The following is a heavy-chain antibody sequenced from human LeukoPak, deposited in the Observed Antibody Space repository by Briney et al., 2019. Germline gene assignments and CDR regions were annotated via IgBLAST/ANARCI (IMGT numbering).Heavy chain of an antibody. V-gene: IGHV4-59*07. D-gene: IGHD3-10*01. CDR1: GGSITNYY. Sequence: SDTLSFTCTVSGGSITNYYWSWIRQPPGKGLEWIGYIYYRGSTNYNPSLKSRVSISVDTSKNQSSLKLSSVTAADTAVYYCARSGSYFNDYFDYWGQGTLVTVSS. CDR2: IYYRGST. J-gene: IGHJ4*02. CDR3: ARSGSYFNDYFDY.